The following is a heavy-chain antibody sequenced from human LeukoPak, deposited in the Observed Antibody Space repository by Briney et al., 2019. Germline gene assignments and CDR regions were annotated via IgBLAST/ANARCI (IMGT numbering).Heavy chain of an antibody. J-gene: IGHJ4*02. V-gene: IGHV3-66*01. D-gene: IGHD7-27*01. Sequence: PGGSLRLSSAVSGFTVSSNYMSWVRQAPGKGLEWVSVIYSGGSTYYADSVKGRFTISRDNSKNTLFLQMNSLRAEDTAVYYCARDPNWGYFDYWGQGTLVTVSS. CDR2: IYSGGST. CDR1: GFTVSSNY. CDR3: ARDPNWGYFDY.